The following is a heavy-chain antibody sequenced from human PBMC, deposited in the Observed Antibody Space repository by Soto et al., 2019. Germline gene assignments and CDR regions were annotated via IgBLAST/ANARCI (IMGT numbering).Heavy chain of an antibody. CDR1: GGTFSSYT. Sequence: ASVKVSCKASGGTFSSYTISWVRQAPGQGIEWMGRIIPILGIANYAQKFQGRVTITADKSTSTAYMELSSLRSEVTAVYYCATAVGLVFDMSDYYYYYIDVSCKGTTVTVSS. CDR2: IIPILGIA. J-gene: IGHJ6*03. V-gene: IGHV1-69*02. CDR3: ATAVGLVFDMSDYYYYYIDV. D-gene: IGHD3-9*01.